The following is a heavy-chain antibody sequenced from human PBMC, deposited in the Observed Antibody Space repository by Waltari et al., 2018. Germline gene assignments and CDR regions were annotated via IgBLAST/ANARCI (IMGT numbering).Heavy chain of an antibody. CDR1: GYTFTGYY. CDR3: ASTNWVEWFDP. CDR2: INPNRGGT. J-gene: IGHJ5*02. V-gene: IGHV1-2*06. D-gene: IGHD2-15*01. Sequence: QVQLVQSGAEVKKPGASVTVSCKASGYTFTGYYMHWVRQAPGQGLEWMGRINPNRGGTNYAQKFQGRVTMTRDTSISTAYMELSRLRSDDTAVYYCASTNWVEWFDPWGQGTLVTVSS.